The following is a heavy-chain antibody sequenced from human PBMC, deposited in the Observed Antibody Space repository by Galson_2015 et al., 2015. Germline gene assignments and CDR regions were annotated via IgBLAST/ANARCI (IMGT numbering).Heavy chain of an antibody. CDR2: ISYDGSNK. V-gene: IGHV3-30-3*01. CDR1: GFTFSSYA. D-gene: IGHD5-12*01. CDR3: ARDQGYGLDY. J-gene: IGHJ4*02. Sequence: SLRLSCAASGFTFSSYAMHWVRQAPGKGLEWVAVISYDGSNKYYADSVKGRFTISRDNSKNTLYLQMNSLRAEDTAVYYCARDQGYGLDYWGQGTLVTVSS.